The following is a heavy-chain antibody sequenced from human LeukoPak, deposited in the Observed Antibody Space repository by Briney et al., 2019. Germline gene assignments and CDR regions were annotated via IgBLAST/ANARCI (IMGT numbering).Heavy chain of an antibody. CDR2: IWYDGSNK. CDR3: ARVGGRDGGVFDY. CDR1: GFTFSSYG. V-gene: IGHV3-33*08. D-gene: IGHD2-8*02. J-gene: IGHJ4*02. Sequence: GGSLRLSCAASGFTFSSYGMHWVRQAPGKGLEWVAVIWYDGSNKYYADSVKGRFTISRDNSKNTLYLQMNSLRAEDTAVYYWARVGGRDGGVFDYWGKGPLVTVSS.